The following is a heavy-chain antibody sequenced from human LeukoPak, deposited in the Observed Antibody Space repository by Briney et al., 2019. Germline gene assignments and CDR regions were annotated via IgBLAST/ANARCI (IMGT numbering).Heavy chain of an antibody. CDR2: IIPIFGTA. V-gene: IGHV1-69*05. CDR3: ASEGDHVWGSYRYTFDY. D-gene: IGHD3-16*02. J-gene: IGHJ4*02. Sequence: SVKVSCKASGGTFSSYAISWVRQAPGQGLEWMGRIIPIFGTANYAQKFQGRVTITTDESTSTAYMELSSLRSEDTAVYYCASEGDHVWGSYRYTFDYWGQETLVTVSS. CDR1: GGTFSSYA.